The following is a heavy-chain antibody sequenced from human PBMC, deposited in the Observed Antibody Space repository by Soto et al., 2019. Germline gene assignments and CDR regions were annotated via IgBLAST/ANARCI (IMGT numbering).Heavy chain of an antibody. CDR1: GGTFSSYA. CDR3: AGTTAVTMFYFDY. V-gene: IGHV1-69*12. CDR2: IIPIFGTA. J-gene: IGHJ4*02. Sequence: QVQLVQSGAEVKKPGSSVKVSCKASGGTFSSYAISWVRQAPGQGLEWMGGIIPIFGTANYAQKFQGRVTITADESTSTAYVELSSLRAADTAVYYWAGTTAVTMFYFDYWGQGTLVTVSS. D-gene: IGHD4-17*01.